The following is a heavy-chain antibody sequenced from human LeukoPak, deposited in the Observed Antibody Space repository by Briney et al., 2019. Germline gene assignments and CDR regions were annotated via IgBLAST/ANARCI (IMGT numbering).Heavy chain of an antibody. D-gene: IGHD4-23*01. CDR1: GFTFSSYG. CDR2: ISGSGGST. V-gene: IGHV3-23*01. J-gene: IGHJ4*02. CDR3: AKDFDYGGTFDY. Sequence: GGSLRLSCAASGFTFSSYGMSWVRQAPGKGLEWVSAISGSGGSTYYADSVKGRFTISRDNSKNTLYLQMNSLRAEDTAVYYCAKDFDYGGTFDYWGQGTLVTVSS.